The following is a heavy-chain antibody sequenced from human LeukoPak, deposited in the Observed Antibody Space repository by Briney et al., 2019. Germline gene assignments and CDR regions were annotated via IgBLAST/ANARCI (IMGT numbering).Heavy chain of an antibody. D-gene: IGHD2-21*01. J-gene: IGHJ6*03. V-gene: IGHV3-48*01. Sequence: GGSLRLSCAASGFTFSSYSMNWVRQAPGKGLEWVSYISSSSSTIYYADSVKGRFTISRDNAKNSLYLQMNSLRAEDTAVYYCARDQLLPQYYCYYYYMDVWGKGTTVTVSS. CDR1: GFTFSSYS. CDR2: ISSSSSTI. CDR3: ARDQLLPQYYCYYYYMDV.